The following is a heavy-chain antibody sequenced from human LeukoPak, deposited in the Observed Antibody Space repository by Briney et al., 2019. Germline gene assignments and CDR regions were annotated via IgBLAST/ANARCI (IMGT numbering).Heavy chain of an antibody. CDR1: GFTFSSYA. J-gene: IGHJ4*02. D-gene: IGHD3-16*02. V-gene: IGHV3-23*01. Sequence: PGGSLRLSCAASGFTFSSYAMSWVRQAPGKGLEWVSAISGSGGSTYYADSVKGRFAISRDNSKNTLYLQMNSLRAEDTAVYYCAKGSIDVWGSYPDPFFDYWGQGTLVTVSS. CDR3: AKGSIDVWGSYPDPFFDY. CDR2: ISGSGGST.